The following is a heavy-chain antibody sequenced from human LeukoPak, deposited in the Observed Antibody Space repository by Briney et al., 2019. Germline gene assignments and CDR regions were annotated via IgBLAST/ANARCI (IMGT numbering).Heavy chain of an antibody. CDR1: GFTFSSYA. CDR3: ARDYDFWSGYPFDY. CDR2: ISSSSSYI. J-gene: IGHJ4*02. D-gene: IGHD3-3*01. V-gene: IGHV3-21*01. Sequence: GGSLRLSCAASGFTFSSYAMSWVRQAPGKGLEWVSAISSSSSYIYYADSVKGRFTISRDNAKNSLYLQMNSLRAEDTAVYYCARDYDFWSGYPFDYWGQGTLVTVSS.